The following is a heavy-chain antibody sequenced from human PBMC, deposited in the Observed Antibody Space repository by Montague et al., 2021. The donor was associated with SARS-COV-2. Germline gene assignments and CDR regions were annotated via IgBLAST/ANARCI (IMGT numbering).Heavy chain of an antibody. J-gene: IGHJ4*02. CDR2: IYASGGT. CDR1: GEPISGFF. Sequence: SETLSLTCSVSGEPISGFFWNWIRQPAGKGLEWIGRIYASGGTNXNPSLESRVTMSVDTSKNQFSLKLTSVTAADTAVYYCARAHSGSWAHLDNWGQGSLVTVSS. CDR3: ARAHSGSWAHLDN. V-gene: IGHV4-4*07. D-gene: IGHD5-12*01.